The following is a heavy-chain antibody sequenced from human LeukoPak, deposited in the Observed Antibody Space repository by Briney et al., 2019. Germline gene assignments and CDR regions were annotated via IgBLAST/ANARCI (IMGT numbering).Heavy chain of an antibody. D-gene: IGHD2-21*01. CDR2: INPSTNGW. CDR1: GYTVTNYY. V-gene: IGHV1-46*01. J-gene: IGHJ4*02. Sequence: ASVKVSCKAPGYTVTNYYMHWVRQAPGQGLEWMGMINPSTNGWTYAQKFQGRVTVTSDTSTSTVYMELSSLRSEDTAVYYCARSGMWFSTNDWGQGTLITVSS. CDR3: ARSGMWFSTND.